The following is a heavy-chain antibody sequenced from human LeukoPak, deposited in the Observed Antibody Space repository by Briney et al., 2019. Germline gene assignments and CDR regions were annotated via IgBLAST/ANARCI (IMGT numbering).Heavy chain of an antibody. CDR1: GFTFSSYA. CDR3: ARETGARYQLLFSYGMDV. CDR2: ISYDGSNK. D-gene: IGHD2-2*01. Sequence: GGSLRLSCAASGFTFSSYAMHWVRQALGKGLEWVAVISYDGSNKYYADSVKGRFTISRDNSKNTLYLQMNSLRAEDTAVYYCARETGARYQLLFSYGMDVWGQGTTVTVSS. V-gene: IGHV3-30-3*01. J-gene: IGHJ6*02.